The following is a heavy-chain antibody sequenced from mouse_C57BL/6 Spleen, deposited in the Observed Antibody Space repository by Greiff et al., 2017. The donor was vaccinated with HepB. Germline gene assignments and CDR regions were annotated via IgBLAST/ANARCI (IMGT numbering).Heavy chain of an antibody. V-gene: IGHV5-4*01. Sequence: EVQLVESGGGLVKPGGSLKLSCAATGFTFSSYAMSWVRQTPEKRLEWVATISDGGSYTYYPDNVKGRVTISRDNAKNNLYLQMSHLKSDDTAMYYCARDLTGTGFDYWGQGTTLTVSS. CDR1: GFTFSSYA. D-gene: IGHD4-1*01. CDR2: ISDGGSYT. J-gene: IGHJ2*01. CDR3: ARDLTGTGFDY.